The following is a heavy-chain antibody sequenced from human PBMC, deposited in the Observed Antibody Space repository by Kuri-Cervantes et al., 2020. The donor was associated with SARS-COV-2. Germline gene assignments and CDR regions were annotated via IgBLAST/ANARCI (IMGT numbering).Heavy chain of an antibody. CDR3: ARADIVVVVAAGGAFDI. D-gene: IGHD2-15*01. CDR1: GYTFTSYY. V-gene: IGHV1-46*01. CDR2: INPSGGST. J-gene: IGHJ3*02. Sequence: ASVKVSCKASGYTFTSYYMHWVRQAPGQGLEWMGIINPSGGSTSYAQKFQGRVTMTRDTSTSTVHMELSSLRSEDTAVYYCARADIVVVVAAGGAFDIWGQGTMVTVSS.